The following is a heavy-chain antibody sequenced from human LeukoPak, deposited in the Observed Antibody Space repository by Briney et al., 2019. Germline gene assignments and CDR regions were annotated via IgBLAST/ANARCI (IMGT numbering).Heavy chain of an antibody. J-gene: IGHJ4*02. Sequence: GGSLRLSCVASGFTFSNYAMSWVRQAPGKGLEWVSAISASGAATKYADSVKGRFTISRDNFKNTLFLQMDSLRAEDTAVYYCAKPATYYDILTGYDNWGQGTLVTVSS. CDR2: ISASGAAT. CDR3: AKPATYYDILTGYDN. V-gene: IGHV3-23*01. D-gene: IGHD3-9*01. CDR1: GFTFSNYA.